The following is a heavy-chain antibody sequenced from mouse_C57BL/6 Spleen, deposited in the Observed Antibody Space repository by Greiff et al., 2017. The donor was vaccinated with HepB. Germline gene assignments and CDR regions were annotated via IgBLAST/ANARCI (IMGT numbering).Heavy chain of an antibody. D-gene: IGHD2-4*01. J-gene: IGHJ4*01. CDR3: GRGDYDYPMDY. V-gene: IGHV5-17*01. CDR1: GFTFSDYG. Sequence: EVKLVESGGGLVKPGGSLKLSCAASGFTFSDYGMHWVRQAPEKGLEWVAYISSGSSHIYYADTVKGRFTISRDNAKNTLFLQMTSLRSEDTAMYYCGRGDYDYPMDYWGQGTSVTVSS. CDR2: ISSGSSHI.